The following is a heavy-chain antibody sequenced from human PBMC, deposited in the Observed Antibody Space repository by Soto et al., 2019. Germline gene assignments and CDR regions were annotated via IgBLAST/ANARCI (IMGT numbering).Heavy chain of an antibody. D-gene: IGHD3-3*01. CDR1: EVRFRSYS. CDR2: ISGSGGST. Sequence: GAAEVRFRSYSMSWFCQAPEKGLEWVSAISGSGGSTYYADSVKGRFTISRDNSKNTLYLQMNSLRAEDTAVYYCAKDLPFYDFWSGYPPHNCDYWGQGTLVTVSS. J-gene: IGHJ4*02. CDR3: AKDLPFYDFWSGYPPHNCDY. V-gene: IGHV3-23*01.